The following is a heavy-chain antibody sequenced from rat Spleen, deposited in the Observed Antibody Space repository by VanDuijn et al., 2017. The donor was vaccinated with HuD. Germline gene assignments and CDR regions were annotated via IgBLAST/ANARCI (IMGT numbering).Heavy chain of an antibody. CDR2: ISGNSGTI. CDR3: ARDYGRFGY. CDR1: GFTFSDYG. V-gene: IGHV5-34*01. Sequence: EVQLVESGGGLVQPGRSLQLSCVASGFTFSDYGMNWIRQPPGKGLEWIAYISGNSGTIYYADTVKGRFTISRDNAKNTLYLRLGSLRSEDTALYYCARDYGRFGYWGQGTLVTLSS. J-gene: IGHJ3*01. D-gene: IGHD1-11*01.